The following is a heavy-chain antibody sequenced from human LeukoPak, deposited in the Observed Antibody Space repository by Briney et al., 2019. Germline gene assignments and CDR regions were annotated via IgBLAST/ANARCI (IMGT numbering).Heavy chain of an antibody. D-gene: IGHD1-7*01. CDR3: ARVFNWNFDWFDP. CDR2: INPNSGGT. Sequence: ASVKVSCKASGYTFTGYYMHWVRQAPGQGLEWMGWINPNSGGTNYAQKFQGRVTMTRDTSISTAYMELSRLRSDDTAVYHCARVFNWNFDWFDPWGQGTLVTVSS. CDR1: GYTFTGYY. V-gene: IGHV1-2*02. J-gene: IGHJ5*02.